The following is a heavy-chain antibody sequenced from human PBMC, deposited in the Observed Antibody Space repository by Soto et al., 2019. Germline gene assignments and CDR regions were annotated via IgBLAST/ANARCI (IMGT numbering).Heavy chain of an antibody. V-gene: IGHV4-4*02. CDR2: VYHSGNT. D-gene: IGHD2-8*02. Sequence: SETLSLTCAVSGDSISSDKWWSWVRQPPGKGLEWIGEVYHSGNTNYNPSLKSRVIISVDKSKNQFSLKLSSVTDADTAMYYCARDKITGLFDYWGQGTLVTVSS. CDR3: ARDKITGLFDY. CDR1: GDSISSDKW. J-gene: IGHJ4*02.